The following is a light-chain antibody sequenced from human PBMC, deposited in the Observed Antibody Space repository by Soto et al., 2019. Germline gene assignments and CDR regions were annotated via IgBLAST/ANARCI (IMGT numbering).Light chain of an antibody. CDR3: ATWDGTLDSPV. CDR1: LSNIGSNP. Sequence: QPVLTQPPSASGTPGQRVTISCSGSLSNIGSNPVHWYQQLPGTAPKLLIYSSDQRPSRVPDRFSGSKSGTSASLAISGLQSDDEADYYCATWDGTLDSPVFGGGTKLTVL. V-gene: IGLV1-44*01. CDR2: SSD. J-gene: IGLJ2*01.